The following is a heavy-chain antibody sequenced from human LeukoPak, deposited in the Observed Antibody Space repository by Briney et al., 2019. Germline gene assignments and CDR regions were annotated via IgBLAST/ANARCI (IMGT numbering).Heavy chain of an antibody. D-gene: IGHD6-19*01. Sequence: GGSLRLSCAASGFTFSSYWMSWVRQAPGKGLEWVANIRQDGSEKYYVDSVKGRFTISRDNAKNSLYLQMNSLRAEDTAVYYCANQYSSGWYGEAFDIWGQGTMVTVSS. V-gene: IGHV3-7*01. CDR3: ANQYSSGWYGEAFDI. J-gene: IGHJ3*02. CDR2: IRQDGSEK. CDR1: GFTFSSYW.